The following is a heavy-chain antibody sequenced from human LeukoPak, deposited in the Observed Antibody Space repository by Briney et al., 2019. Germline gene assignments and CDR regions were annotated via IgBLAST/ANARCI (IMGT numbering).Heavy chain of an antibody. CDR3: ATRIRYFDWLLKGALDY. CDR1: GGSFSGYY. J-gene: IGHJ4*02. V-gene: IGHV4-34*01. CDR2: INHNGST. Sequence: SETLSLTCAVYGGSFSGYYWSWIRQPPGKGLEWLGEINHNGSTNYNPSLKSRVTISVDTSKNQFSLKLSSVTAADTAVYYCATRIRYFDWLLKGALDYWGQGTLVTVSS. D-gene: IGHD3-9*01.